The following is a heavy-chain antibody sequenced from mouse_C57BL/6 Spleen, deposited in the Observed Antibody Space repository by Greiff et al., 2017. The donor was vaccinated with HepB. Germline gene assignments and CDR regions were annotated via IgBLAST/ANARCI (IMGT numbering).Heavy chain of an antibody. J-gene: IGHJ2*01. Sequence: VKLMESGAELVKPGASVKLSCKASGYTFTEYTIHWVKQRSGQGLEWIGWFYPGSGSIKYNEKFKDKATLTADKSSSTGYMELSRLTSEDSAFYVCARHEEDYYGSSYVFDYWGQGTTLTVSS. CDR3: ARHEEDYYGSSYVFDY. V-gene: IGHV1-62-2*01. CDR1: GYTFTEYT. D-gene: IGHD1-1*01. CDR2: FYPGSGSI.